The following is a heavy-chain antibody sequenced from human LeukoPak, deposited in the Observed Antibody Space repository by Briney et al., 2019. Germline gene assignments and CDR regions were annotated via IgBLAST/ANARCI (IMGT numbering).Heavy chain of an antibody. J-gene: IGHJ4*02. D-gene: IGHD6-19*01. V-gene: IGHV1-2*02. Sequence: ASVKVSCKASGYTFTGYYMHWVRQAPGQGLEWMGWINPNSGGTNYAQEFQGRVTMTRDTSISTAYMEVSRLRSDDTAVYYCASPYSSGWYVAYWGQGTLVTVSS. CDR3: ASPYSSGWYVAY. CDR1: GYTFTGYY. CDR2: INPNSGGT.